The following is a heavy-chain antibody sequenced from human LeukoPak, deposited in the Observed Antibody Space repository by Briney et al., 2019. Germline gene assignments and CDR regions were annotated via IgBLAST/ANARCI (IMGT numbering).Heavy chain of an antibody. CDR2: IWYDGSNK. CDR1: GFTFSSYG. CDR3: AKDLKWALLPYYFDY. Sequence: GRSLRLSCAASGFTFSSYGIHWVRQAPGKGLEWVAVIWYDGSNKYYADSVKGRFTISRDNSKNTLYLQMNSLRAEDTAVYYCAKDLKWALLPYYFDYWGQGTLVTVSS. J-gene: IGHJ4*02. V-gene: IGHV3-33*06. D-gene: IGHD1-26*01.